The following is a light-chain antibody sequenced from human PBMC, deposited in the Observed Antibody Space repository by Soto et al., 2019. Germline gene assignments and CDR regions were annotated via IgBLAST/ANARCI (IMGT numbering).Light chain of an antibody. CDR3: AAWDDSLNGRV. CDR1: SSNIGSNT. J-gene: IGLJ3*02. Sequence: QPVLTQPPSASGTPGQRVTISCSGSSSNIGSNTVNWYQQLPGTAPKLLIYSNNQRPSWVPDRFSGSKSGTSASLAISGLQSEDEADYYCAAWDDSLNGRVFGGGTKVTVL. V-gene: IGLV1-44*01. CDR2: SNN.